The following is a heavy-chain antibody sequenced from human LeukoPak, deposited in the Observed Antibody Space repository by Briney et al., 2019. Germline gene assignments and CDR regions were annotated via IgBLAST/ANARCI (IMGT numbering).Heavy chain of an antibody. V-gene: IGHV3-7*01. CDR2: IKQDGSEK. D-gene: IGHD2-8*01. Sequence: GGSLRLSCAASGFTFRSHAMSWVRQAPGKGLEWVANIKQDGSEKYYVDSVKGRFTISRDNAKNSLYLQMNSLRAEDTAVYYCAGTRFCDYWGQGTLVTVSS. J-gene: IGHJ4*02. CDR3: AGTRFCDY. CDR1: GFTFRSHA.